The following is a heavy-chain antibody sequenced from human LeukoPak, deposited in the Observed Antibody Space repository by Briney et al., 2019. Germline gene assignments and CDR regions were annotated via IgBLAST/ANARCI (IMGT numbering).Heavy chain of an antibody. D-gene: IGHD5/OR15-5a*01. CDR2: ISTDSGDT. V-gene: IGHV1-2*02. CDR3: AGLGSTVKGRIDP. J-gene: IGHJ5*02. Sequence: ASVKVSCKFSGYHFTGYHVHWVRQAPGQGLEWIGRISTDSGDTNGAQKFQGRVTMTRDTSISTAYMEFSGLTSDDSAVYYCAGLGSTVKGRIDPWGQGTPVTVST. CDR1: GYHFTGYH.